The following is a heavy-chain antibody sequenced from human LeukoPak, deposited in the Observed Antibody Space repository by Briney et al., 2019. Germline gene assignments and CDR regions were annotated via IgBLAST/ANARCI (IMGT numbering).Heavy chain of an antibody. CDR1: GYTFTSYG. D-gene: IGHD3-16*01. CDR2: IRPNSGGT. CDR3: ATWGLHFDI. J-gene: IGHJ3*02. Sequence: GASVKVFCKASGYTFTSYGISWVRQAPGQGLEWMGRIRPNSGGTNYTQKFQGRVTMTRDTSINTAYMELSRLTPDDTAVYFCATWGLHFDIWGQGTMVIVAS. V-gene: IGHV1-2*06.